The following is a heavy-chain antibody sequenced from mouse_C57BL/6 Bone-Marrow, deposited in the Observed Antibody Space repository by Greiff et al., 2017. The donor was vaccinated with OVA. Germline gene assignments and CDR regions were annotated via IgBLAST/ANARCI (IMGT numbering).Heavy chain of an antibody. V-gene: IGHV7-1*01. CDR2: SRNKANDYTT. D-gene: IGHD3-2*02. CDR3: ARDQATLDY. J-gene: IGHJ2*01. CDR1: GFTFSDFY. Sequence: EVKLMESGGGLVQSGRSLRLSCATSGFTFSDFYMEWVRQAPGKGLEWIAASRNKANDYTTEYSASVKGRFIVSRDTSQSILYLQMNALRAEDTAIYYCARDQATLDYWGQGTTLTVSS.